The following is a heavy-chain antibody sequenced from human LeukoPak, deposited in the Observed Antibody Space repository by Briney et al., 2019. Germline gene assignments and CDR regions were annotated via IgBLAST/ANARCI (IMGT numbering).Heavy chain of an antibody. CDR3: ARDGPNSGYGPYYYYGMDV. Sequence: ASVKVSCKASGYTFTSYAMHWVRQPPGQRLEWMGWINAGNGNTKYSQKFQGRVTITRDTSASTAYMELSSLRSEDTAVYYCARDGPNSGYGPYYYYGMDVWGKGTTVTVSS. CDR1: GYTFTSYA. D-gene: IGHD5-12*01. V-gene: IGHV1-3*01. J-gene: IGHJ6*04. CDR2: INAGNGNT.